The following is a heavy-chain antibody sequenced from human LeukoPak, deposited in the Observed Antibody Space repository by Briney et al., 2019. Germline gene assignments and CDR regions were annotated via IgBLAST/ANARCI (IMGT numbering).Heavy chain of an antibody. D-gene: IGHD3-16*01. Sequence: QSGGSLRLSCAASGFTFSGSAMHWVRQASGKGLEWIGRIRSKANSYATVYAESVKGRFTISRDDSKNTAYLQMNSLKTEDTAVYYCTRIARMLTYYYYYMDVWGKGTTVTVSS. CDR2: IRSKANSYAT. V-gene: IGHV3-73*01. CDR1: GFTFSGSA. CDR3: TRIARMLTYYYYYMDV. J-gene: IGHJ6*03.